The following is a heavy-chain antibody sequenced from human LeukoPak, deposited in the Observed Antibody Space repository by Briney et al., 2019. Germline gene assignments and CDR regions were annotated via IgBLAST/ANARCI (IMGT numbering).Heavy chain of an antibody. CDR3: ARGLHSNNRITIFGVVITTLDYFDY. D-gene: IGHD3-3*01. Sequence: SETLSLTCAVYGGSFSGYYWSWIRQPPGKGLEWIGEINHSGSTNYNPSLKSRVTISVDTSKNQFSLKLSSVTAADTAVYYCARGLHSNNRITIFGVVITTLDYFDYWGQGTLVTVSS. J-gene: IGHJ4*02. V-gene: IGHV4-34*01. CDR2: INHSGST. CDR1: GGSFSGYY.